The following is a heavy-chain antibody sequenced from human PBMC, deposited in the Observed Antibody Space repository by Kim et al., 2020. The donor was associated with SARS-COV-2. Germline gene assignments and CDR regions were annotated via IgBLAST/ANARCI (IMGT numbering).Heavy chain of an antibody. CDR2: ISAYNGNT. CDR1: GYTFTSYG. Sequence: ASVKVSCKASGYTFTSYGISWVRQAPGQGLEWMGWISAYNGNTNYAQKLQGRVTMTTDTSTRTAYMELRSLRSDDTAVYYCARDRGLLWFGELLWEYYYYGMDVWGQGTTVTVSS. V-gene: IGHV1-18*01. J-gene: IGHJ6*02. CDR3: ARDRGLLWFGELLWEYYYYGMDV. D-gene: IGHD3-10*01.